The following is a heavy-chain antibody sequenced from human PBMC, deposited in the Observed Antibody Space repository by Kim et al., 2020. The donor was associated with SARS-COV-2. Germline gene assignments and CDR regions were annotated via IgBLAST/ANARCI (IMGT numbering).Heavy chain of an antibody. CDR1: GGSISSSSYY. V-gene: IGHV4-39*02. CDR2: IYYSGST. J-gene: IGHJ3*02. D-gene: IGHD6-6*01. Sequence: SETLSLTCTVSGGSISSSSYYWGWIRQPPGKGLEWIGSIYYSGSTYYNPSLKSRVTISVDTSKNPFSLKLSSVTAADTAVYYCAREGIAARPFESRDAFDIWGQGTMVSVSS. CDR3: AREGIAARPFESRDAFDI.